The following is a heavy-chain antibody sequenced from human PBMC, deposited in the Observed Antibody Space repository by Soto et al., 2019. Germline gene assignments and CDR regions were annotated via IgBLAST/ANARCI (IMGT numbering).Heavy chain of an antibody. J-gene: IGHJ6*02. CDR3: ARGRYDFWSGYSGGYYYYGMDV. CDR2: IYYSGST. V-gene: IGHV4-59*01. D-gene: IGHD3-3*01. CDR1: GGSISSYY. Sequence: SETLSLTCTVSGGSISSYYWSWIRQPPGKGLEWIGYIYYSGSTNYNPSLKSRVTISVDTSKNQFSLKLSSVTAADTAMYYCARGRYDFWSGYSGGYYYYGMDVWGQGTTVTVSS.